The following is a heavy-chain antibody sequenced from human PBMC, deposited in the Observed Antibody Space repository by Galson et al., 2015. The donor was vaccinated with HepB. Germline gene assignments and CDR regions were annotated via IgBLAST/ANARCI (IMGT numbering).Heavy chain of an antibody. J-gene: IGHJ4*02. CDR2: INTYNGNT. CDR3: ARDSTIVARSGGF. CDR1: GYTFTNYG. Sequence: SVKVSCKASGYTFTNYGINWVRQAPGQGLEWMGWINTYNGNTNYAQRVQGRVTMTTDTSTSTAYMELRSLRSDDTAVYYCARDSTIVARSGGFWGQGTLVTVSS. D-gene: IGHD6-6*01. V-gene: IGHV1-18*01.